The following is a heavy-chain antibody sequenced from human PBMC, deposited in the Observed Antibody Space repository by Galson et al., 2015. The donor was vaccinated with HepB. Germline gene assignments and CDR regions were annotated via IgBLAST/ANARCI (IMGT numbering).Heavy chain of an antibody. D-gene: IGHD2-15*01. CDR3: AKGDIVVVVAATRGVAFDI. Sequence: SLRLSCAASGFTFSSYAMSWVRQAPGKGLEWVSAISGSGGSTYYADSVKGRFTISRDNSKNTLYLQMNSLRAEDTAVYYCAKGDIVVVVAATRGVAFDIWGQGTMVTVSS. J-gene: IGHJ3*02. CDR1: GFTFSSYA. CDR2: ISGSGGST. V-gene: IGHV3-23*01.